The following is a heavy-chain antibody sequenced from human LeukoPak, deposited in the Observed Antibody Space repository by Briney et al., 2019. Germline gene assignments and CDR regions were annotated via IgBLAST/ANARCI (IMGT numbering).Heavy chain of an antibody. J-gene: IGHJ4*02. D-gene: IGHD2-15*01. CDR1: GGSISSSSYY. CDR2: IYYSGST. CDR3: ARGYPVVGAFDY. V-gene: IGHV4-39*01. Sequence: PSETLSLTCTVSGGSISSSSYYWGWIRQPPGKGLEWIGSIYYSGSTYYNPSLKSRVTISVDTSKNQFSLKLSSVTAADTAVYYCARGYPVVGAFDYWGQGTLVTVSS.